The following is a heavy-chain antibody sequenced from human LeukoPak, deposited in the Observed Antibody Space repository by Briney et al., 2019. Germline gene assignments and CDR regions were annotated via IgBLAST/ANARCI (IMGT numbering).Heavy chain of an antibody. CDR2: ITSSSSFI. D-gene: IGHD3-9*01. Sequence: GGSLRLSCTASGFNISSYSMNWVRQAPGKGLEWVSSITSSSSFIYSTDSVKGRFTISRDNAKNSLYLQMNSLRAEDTAVYYCAREGPWLAFDIWGQGTMVTVSS. V-gene: IGHV3-21*01. CDR3: AREGPWLAFDI. CDR1: GFNISSYS. J-gene: IGHJ3*02.